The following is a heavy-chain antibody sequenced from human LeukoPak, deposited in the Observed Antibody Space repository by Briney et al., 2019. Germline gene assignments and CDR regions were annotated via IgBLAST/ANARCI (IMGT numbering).Heavy chain of an antibody. V-gene: IGHV3-7*04. D-gene: IGHD3-3*01. CDR3: ARHLYGTYNRKGYYHAADALDV. CDR2: IMHDGSEK. CDR1: GLTLSSYW. Sequence: GGSLRLSCTASGLTLSSYWMTWVRQAPGKGLEWVANIMHDGSEKNYVDSVKGRFFISRDNAKSSLYLQMNSLGDEDTDVYYWARHLYGTYNRKGYYHAADALDVWVQGTMVTVSS. J-gene: IGHJ3*01.